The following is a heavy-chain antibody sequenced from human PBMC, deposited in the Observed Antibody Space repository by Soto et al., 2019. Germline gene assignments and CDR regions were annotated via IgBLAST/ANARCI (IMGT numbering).Heavy chain of an antibody. Sequence: EVQLEESGGGVVQPGGSLTLSCAASGFTFNEYAMHWVRQLPGRGLEWVSSLSWNTTDVRYADSVRGRFTISRDNAKNSLYLQMNSLRPEDTALYYCVRDSAFYSSASCHAYFYFYSMDVWGQGTTVTVSS. CDR3: VRDSAFYSSASCHAYFYFYSMDV. CDR1: GFTFNEYA. CDR2: LSWNTTDV. J-gene: IGHJ6*02. D-gene: IGHD2-2*01. V-gene: IGHV3-9*01.